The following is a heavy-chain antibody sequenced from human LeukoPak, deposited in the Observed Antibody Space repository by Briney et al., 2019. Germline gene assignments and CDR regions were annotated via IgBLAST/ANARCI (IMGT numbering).Heavy chain of an antibody. Sequence: GGSLRLSCSASGFTFNTYAMHWVRQAPGKGLEYVSAISTDGGGTYYADSVKGRFTISRDNSKNTLYLQMNSLRAEDTAVYYCAKDGSGRMFDYWGQGTLVTVSS. CDR2: ISTDGGGT. CDR1: GFTFNTYA. CDR3: AKDGSGRMFDY. V-gene: IGHV3-64*04. J-gene: IGHJ4*02. D-gene: IGHD3-10*01.